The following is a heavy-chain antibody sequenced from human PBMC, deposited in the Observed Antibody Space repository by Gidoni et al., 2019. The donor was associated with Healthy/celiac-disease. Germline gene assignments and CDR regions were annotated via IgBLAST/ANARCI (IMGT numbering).Heavy chain of an antibody. J-gene: IGHJ4*02. Sequence: QVQLQESGPGLVKPSQTLSLTCTVSGGSISSGSYYWSWIRQPAGKGLEWIGRIYTSGSTNYNPSLKSRVTISVDTAKNQFSLKLSSVTAADTAVYYCARAHTAMVYWGQGTLVTVSS. CDR1: GGSISSGSYY. V-gene: IGHV4-61*02. CDR2: IYTSGST. D-gene: IGHD5-18*01. CDR3: ARAHTAMVY.